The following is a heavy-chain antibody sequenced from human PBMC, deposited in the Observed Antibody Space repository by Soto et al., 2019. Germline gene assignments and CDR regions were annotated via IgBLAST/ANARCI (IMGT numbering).Heavy chain of an antibody. D-gene: IGHD6-13*01. J-gene: IGHJ6*02. V-gene: IGHV1-58*01. CDR3: AADPPSIAAAGKGYYYGMDV. Sequence: SVKVSCKASGFTFTSSAVRWVRQARGQRLEWIGWIVVGSGNTNYAQKFQERVTITRDMSTSTAYMELSSLRSEDTAVYYCAADPPSIAAAGKGYYYGMDVWGQGTTVTVSS. CDR1: GFTFTSSA. CDR2: IVVGSGNT.